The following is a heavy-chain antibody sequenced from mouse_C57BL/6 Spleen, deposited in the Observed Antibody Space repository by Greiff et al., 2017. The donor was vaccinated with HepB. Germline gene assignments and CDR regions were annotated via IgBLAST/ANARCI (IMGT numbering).Heavy chain of an antibody. V-gene: IGHV1-64*01. Sequence: VQLQQPGAELVKPGASVKLSCKASGYTFTSYWMHWVKQRPGQGLEWIGMIHPNSGSTNYNEKFKSKATLTVDKSSSTAYMQRSSLTSEDSAVYYCAHNWDEGAMDYWGQGTSVTVSS. J-gene: IGHJ4*01. CDR3: AHNWDEGAMDY. D-gene: IGHD4-1*01. CDR2: IHPNSGST. CDR1: GYTFTSYW.